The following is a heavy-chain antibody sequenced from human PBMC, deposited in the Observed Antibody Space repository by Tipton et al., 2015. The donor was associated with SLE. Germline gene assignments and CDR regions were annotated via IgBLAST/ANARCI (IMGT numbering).Heavy chain of an antibody. CDR1: AFTFSTYS. Sequence: SLRLSCSASAFTFSTYSMTWVRQTPGKGLEWVSSISSSSDHIYYADSVKGRFTISRDNAKNSLYLQIISLRVEDTAVYYCARDRGSEYVIDYWGQGTLVTVSS. J-gene: IGHJ4*02. CDR2: ISSSSDHI. CDR3: ARDRGSEYVIDY. V-gene: IGHV3-21*01. D-gene: IGHD2-2*01.